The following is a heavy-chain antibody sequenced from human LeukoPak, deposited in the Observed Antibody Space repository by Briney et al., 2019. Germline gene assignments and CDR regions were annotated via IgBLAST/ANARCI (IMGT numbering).Heavy chain of an antibody. CDR1: GGSISSGDYY. Sequence: SQTLSLTCTVSGGSISSGDYYWNWIRQPPGKGLEWIGYIYYSGSTYYNPSLKSRVTISVDTSKNQFSLKLSSVTAADTAVYYCARVAPQIVVVIIWRAFDIWGQGTMVTVSS. J-gene: IGHJ3*02. CDR3: ARVAPQIVVVIIWRAFDI. V-gene: IGHV4-30-4*01. D-gene: IGHD3-22*01. CDR2: IYYSGST.